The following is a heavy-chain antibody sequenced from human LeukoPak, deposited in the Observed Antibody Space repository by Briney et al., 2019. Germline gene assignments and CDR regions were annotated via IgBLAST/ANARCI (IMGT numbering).Heavy chain of an antibody. J-gene: IGHJ4*02. V-gene: IGHV1-69*13. CDR3: ARLKYCTNGVCYAGFDY. CDR2: IIPIFGTA. Sequence: SVKVSCKASGYTFTSYGISWVRQAPGQGLEWMGGIIPIFGTANYAQKFQGSVTITAGESTSTAYMELSSLRSEDTAVYYCARLKYCTNGVCYAGFDYWGQGTLVTVSS. CDR1: GYTFTSYG. D-gene: IGHD2-8*01.